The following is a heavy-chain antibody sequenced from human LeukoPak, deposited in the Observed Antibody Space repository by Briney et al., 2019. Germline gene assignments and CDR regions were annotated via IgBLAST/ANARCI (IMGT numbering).Heavy chain of an antibody. D-gene: IGHD4-11*01. CDR1: GGTFSSYT. CDR3: AREGNYSNYGLGF. Sequence: ASVKVSCKASGGTFSSYTISWVRQAPGQGLEWMGRIIPILGIANYAQKFQGRVTITADKSTSTAYMELSSLRSEDTAVYYCAREGNYSNYGLGFWGQGTMVTVSS. V-gene: IGHV1-69*04. J-gene: IGHJ3*01. CDR2: IIPILGIA.